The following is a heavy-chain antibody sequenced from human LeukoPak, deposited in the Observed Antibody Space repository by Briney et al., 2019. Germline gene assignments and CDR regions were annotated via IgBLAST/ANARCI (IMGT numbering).Heavy chain of an antibody. CDR1: EFTFSDYW. Sequence: QSGGSLRLSCATSEFTFSDYWMSWVRQAPGKGLEWVSYISSSGSTIYYADSVKGRFTISRDNAKNSLYLQMNSLRAEDTAVYYCAELGITMIGGAWGKGTTVTISS. D-gene: IGHD3-10*02. V-gene: IGHV3-48*04. J-gene: IGHJ6*04. CDR3: AELGITMIGGA. CDR2: ISSSGSTI.